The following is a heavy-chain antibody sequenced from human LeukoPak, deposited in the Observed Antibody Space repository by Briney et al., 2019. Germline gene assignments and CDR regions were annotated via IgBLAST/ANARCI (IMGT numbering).Heavy chain of an antibody. CDR2: ISGGGGST. V-gene: IGHV3-23*01. CDR1: GYTFSSDS. D-gene: IGHD3-16*01. J-gene: IGHJ4*02. CDR3: AKAGDETTTNPYYFDY. Sequence: GGSLTLSCGVSGYTFSSDSMSCVRQAPGGRREWGSGISGGGGSTYYALSVKGRFTISRDNSKNTLSLQMNSLRAEDTAVYYGAKAGDETTTNPYYFDYWGQGTLLTVSS.